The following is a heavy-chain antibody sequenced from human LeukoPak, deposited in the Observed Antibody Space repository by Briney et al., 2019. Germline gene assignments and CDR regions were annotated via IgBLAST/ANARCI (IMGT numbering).Heavy chain of an antibody. V-gene: IGHV1-18*01. CDR2: ISAYNGNT. CDR1: GYTFTSYG. Sequence: GASVKVSCKASGYTFTSYGISWVRQAPGQGLEWMGWISAYNGNTNYAQKLQGRVTMTTDTSTSTAHMELRSLGSDDTAVYYCATSVGTANYYYYGMDVWGQGTTVTVSS. D-gene: IGHD5-18*01. CDR3: ATSVGTANYYYYGMDV. J-gene: IGHJ6*02.